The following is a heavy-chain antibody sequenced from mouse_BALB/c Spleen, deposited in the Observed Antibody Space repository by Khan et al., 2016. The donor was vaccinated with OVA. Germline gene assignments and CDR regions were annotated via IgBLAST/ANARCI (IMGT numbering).Heavy chain of an antibody. D-gene: IGHD6-2*01. CDR2: IDPENGNS. CDR1: GFNIKDYY. Sequence: VQLQQPGAELVRPGALVKLSCKGSGFNIKDYYMQWVKQRPEQGLEWIGWIDPENGNSIYDPTFQGQATITAESFSNTAYLQLNRMTSEDHSVYYCTSSLLLYFDYWGQGTTLTVSS. CDR3: TSSLLLYFDY. J-gene: IGHJ2*01. V-gene: IGHV14-1*02.